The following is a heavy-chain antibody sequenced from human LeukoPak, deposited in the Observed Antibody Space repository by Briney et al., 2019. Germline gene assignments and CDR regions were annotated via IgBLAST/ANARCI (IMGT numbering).Heavy chain of an antibody. CDR3: ASGGMGARKYYSDPFHY. D-gene: IGHD3-10*01. V-gene: IGHV3-53*01. CDR1: GFTVSSNY. J-gene: IGHJ4*02. CDR2: IYSAGST. Sequence: GGSLRLSCAASGFTVSSNYMSWVRQAPGKGLEWVSIIYSAGSTYYADSVRGRFTISRDSSKNTVCLQMNSLRAEDTAVYYCASGGMGARKYYSDPFHYWGQGTLVSVSS.